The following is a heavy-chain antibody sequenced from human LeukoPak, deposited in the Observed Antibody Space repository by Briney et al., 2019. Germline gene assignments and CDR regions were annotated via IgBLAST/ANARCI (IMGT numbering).Heavy chain of an antibody. Sequence: PSETLSLTCAVYGGSFSGYYWSWIRQPPGKGLEWIGEINHSGSTNYNPSLKSRVTISVDTSKNQFSLKLSSVTAADTAVYYCARDSYDILTGEDAFAIWGQGTMVTVSS. D-gene: IGHD3-9*01. CDR2: INHSGST. J-gene: IGHJ3*02. CDR1: GGSFSGYY. CDR3: ARDSYDILTGEDAFAI. V-gene: IGHV4-34*01.